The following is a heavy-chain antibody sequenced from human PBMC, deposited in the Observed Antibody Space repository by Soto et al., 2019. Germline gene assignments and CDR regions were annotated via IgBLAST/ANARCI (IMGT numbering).Heavy chain of an antibody. CDR2: IYYSGST. CDR3: ARHAVGAMVRGVIGY. D-gene: IGHD3-10*01. J-gene: IGHJ4*02. CDR1: GGSISSSSYY. Sequence: QLQLQESGPGLVKPSETLSLTCTVSGGSISSSSYYWGWIRQPPGKGLEWIGSIYYSGSTYYNPSLKSRVTISVDTSKNQFSLKLSSVTAADTAVYYCARHAVGAMVRGVIGYWGQGTLVTVSS. V-gene: IGHV4-39*01.